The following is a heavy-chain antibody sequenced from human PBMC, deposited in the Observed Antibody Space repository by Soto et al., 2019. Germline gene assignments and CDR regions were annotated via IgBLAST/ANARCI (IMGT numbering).Heavy chain of an antibody. Sequence: QVQLVESGGGVVQPGKSLRLSCAASGFAFSHYPVHWVRQAPGKGLEWVAVISHDGSNKYYEDSVKGRFTIFRDNSKNTLYLQINSLRDEDTAVYYCVREGDCSGGSCSIFDYRGQGTLVTVSS. CDR3: VREGDCSGGSCSIFDY. CDR2: ISHDGSNK. V-gene: IGHV3-30-3*01. D-gene: IGHD2-15*01. J-gene: IGHJ4*02. CDR1: GFAFSHYP.